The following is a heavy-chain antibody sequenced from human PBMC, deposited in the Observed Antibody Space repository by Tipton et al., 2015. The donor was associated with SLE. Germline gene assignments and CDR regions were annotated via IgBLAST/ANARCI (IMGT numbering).Heavy chain of an antibody. CDR3: ASAYDSSGYYYHFDY. J-gene: IGHJ4*02. CDR2: INWNGDST. V-gene: IGHV3-20*04. Sequence: SLRLSCAASGFTFDDYGMSWVRQAPGKGLEWVSGINWNGDSTGYADSVKGRFTISRDNAKNSLYLQMNSLRAEDTALYYCASAYDSSGYYYHFDYWGQGTLVTV. D-gene: IGHD3-22*01. CDR1: GFTFDDYG.